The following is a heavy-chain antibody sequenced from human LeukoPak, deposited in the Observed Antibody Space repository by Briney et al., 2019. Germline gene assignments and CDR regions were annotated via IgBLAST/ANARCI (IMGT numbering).Heavy chain of an antibody. V-gene: IGHV1-46*01. CDR3: AKDLARYSSSSNFDY. Sequence: ASVKVSCKASGYTFTSYYMHWVRQAPGQGLEWMGIINPSGGSTSYAQKFQGRVTMTRDTSTSTVYMELSSLRSEDTAVYYCAKDLARYSSSSNFDYWGQGTLVTVSS. D-gene: IGHD6-6*01. J-gene: IGHJ4*02. CDR1: GYTFTSYY. CDR2: INPSGGST.